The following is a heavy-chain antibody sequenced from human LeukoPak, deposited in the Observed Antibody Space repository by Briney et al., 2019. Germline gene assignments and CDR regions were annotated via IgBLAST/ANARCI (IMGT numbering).Heavy chain of an antibody. Sequence: GGSLRLSCAASGFTFSSYEMNWVRQAPGKGLEWVSYISSSGSTIYYADSVKGRFTISRDNAKDSLYLQMNSLRAEDTAVFYCARADYYEGFDIWGQGTMVTVSS. CDR1: GFTFSSYE. D-gene: IGHD3-22*01. V-gene: IGHV3-48*03. J-gene: IGHJ3*02. CDR3: ARADYYEGFDI. CDR2: ISSSGSTI.